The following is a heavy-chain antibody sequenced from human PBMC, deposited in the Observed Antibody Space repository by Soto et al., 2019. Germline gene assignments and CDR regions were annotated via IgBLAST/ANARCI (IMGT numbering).Heavy chain of an antibody. CDR2: MYHSGST. CDR1: GGPISSGGYS. D-gene: IGHD2-2*01. V-gene: IGHV4-30-2*01. CDR3: ARVPDY. J-gene: IGHJ4*02. Sequence: SETLSLTCAVSGGPISSGGYSWSWIRQPPGKGLEWIGYMYHSGSTYYNPSLKSRVTISIDRSKNQFSLKLSSVTAADTAVYYRARVPDYWGQGTLVTVSS.